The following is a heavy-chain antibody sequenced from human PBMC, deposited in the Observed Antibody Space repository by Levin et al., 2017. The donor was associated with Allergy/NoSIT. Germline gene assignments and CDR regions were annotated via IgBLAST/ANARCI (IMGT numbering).Heavy chain of an antibody. J-gene: IGHJ3*02. CDR2: IIPIFGTA. Sequence: SVKVSCKASGGTFSSYAISWVRQAPGQGLEWMGGIIPIFGTANYAQKFQGRVTITADESTSTAYMELSSLRSEDTAVYYCARDAESPWGAFDIWGQGTMVTVSS. CDR3: ARDAESPWGAFDI. V-gene: IGHV1-69*13. D-gene: IGHD3-16*01. CDR1: GGTFSSYA.